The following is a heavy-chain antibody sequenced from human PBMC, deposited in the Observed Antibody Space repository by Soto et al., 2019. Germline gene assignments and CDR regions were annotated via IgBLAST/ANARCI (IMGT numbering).Heavy chain of an antibody. CDR2: INPNSGGT. V-gene: IGHV1-2*04. CDR3: ARDHSSSWYGGGFDP. CDR1: GYTFTGYY. J-gene: IGHJ5*02. D-gene: IGHD6-13*01. Sequence: QVQLVQSGAEVKKPGASVKVSCKASGYTFTGYYMHWVRQAPGQGLEWMGWINPNSGGTNYAQKFQGWVTMTRDTTISTGYMELSRLRSDDTAVYYCARDHSSSWYGGGFDPWGQGTLVTVSS.